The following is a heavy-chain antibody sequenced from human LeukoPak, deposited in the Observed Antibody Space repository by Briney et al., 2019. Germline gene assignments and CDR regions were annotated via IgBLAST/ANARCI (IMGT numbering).Heavy chain of an antibody. D-gene: IGHD4-17*01. Sequence: SVKVSCKASGGSFNDYAFSWVRQAPGQGLEWMGGITPLFGTPIYAQQFQGRFTITTDESTSTAYMELSSLTSEDTAVYYCARERTTETTWGYFDYWGQGTLVTVSS. CDR1: GGSFNDYA. V-gene: IGHV1-69*05. CDR3: ARERTTETTWGYFDY. CDR2: ITPLFGTP. J-gene: IGHJ4*02.